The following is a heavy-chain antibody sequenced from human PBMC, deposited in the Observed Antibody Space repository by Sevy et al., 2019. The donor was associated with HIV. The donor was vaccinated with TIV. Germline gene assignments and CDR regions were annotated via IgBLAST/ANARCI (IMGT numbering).Heavy chain of an antibody. V-gene: IGHV4-59*13. CDR3: ARAQAVAGTYYFDY. CDR2: IYYSGST. Sequence: SDTLSLTCTVSAGSISSYYWSWIRQPPGKGLEWIGYIYYSGSTNYNPSLKSRVTISVDTSKNQFSLKLSSVTAADTAVYYCARAQAVAGTYYFDYWGQGTLVTVSS. J-gene: IGHJ4*02. CDR1: AGSISSYY. D-gene: IGHD6-19*01.